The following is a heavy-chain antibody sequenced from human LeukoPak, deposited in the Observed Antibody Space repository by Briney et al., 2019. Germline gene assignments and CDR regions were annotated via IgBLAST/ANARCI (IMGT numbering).Heavy chain of an antibody. CDR3: ASSTGWYNSFDY. D-gene: IGHD6-19*01. Sequence: PGGSLRLSCAASGFTVSSNYVTWVRQAPGKGLEWVSVIYSGGSTYYADSVKGRFTISRDNSKNTLFLQMNSLRAEDTAVYYCASSTGWYNSFDYWGLGTLVTVSS. CDR1: GFTVSSNY. CDR2: IYSGGST. V-gene: IGHV3-66*01. J-gene: IGHJ4*02.